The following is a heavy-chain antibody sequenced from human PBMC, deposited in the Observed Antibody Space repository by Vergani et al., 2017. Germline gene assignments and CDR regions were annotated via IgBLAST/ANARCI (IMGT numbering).Heavy chain of an antibody. J-gene: IGHJ3*02. V-gene: IGHV3-66*02. CDR2: IYSGGST. CDR1: GFTVSSNY. D-gene: IGHD6-13*01. Sequence: EVQLVESGGGLVQPGGSLRLSCAASGFTVSSNYMSWVRQAPGKGLGWVSVIYSGGSTYYADSVKGRFTISRDNSKNTLYLQMNSLRAEDTAVYYCARESIAAGDAFDIWGQGTMVTVSS. CDR3: ARESIAAGDAFDI.